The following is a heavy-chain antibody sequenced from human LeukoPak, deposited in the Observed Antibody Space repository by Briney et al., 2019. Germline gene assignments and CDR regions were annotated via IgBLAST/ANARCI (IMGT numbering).Heavy chain of an antibody. CDR3: AREAYSSAYYFDY. J-gene: IGHJ4*02. V-gene: IGHV7-4-1*02. CDR1: GYTFTSYA. Sequence: ASVKVSCKASGYTFTSYAMNWVRQAPGHGLEWMGWINTNTGNPTYAQGFTGRFVFSLDPSVSTAYLQISSLKAEDTAVYYCAREAYSSAYYFDYWGQGTLVTVSS. CDR2: INTNTGNP. D-gene: IGHD5-18*01.